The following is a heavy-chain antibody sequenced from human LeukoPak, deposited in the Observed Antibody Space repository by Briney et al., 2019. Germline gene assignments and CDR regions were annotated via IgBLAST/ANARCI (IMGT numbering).Heavy chain of an antibody. CDR1: GYTFTGYY. V-gene: IGHV1-2*02. CDR2: INPNSGGT. Sequence: ASVKVSCKASGYTFTGYYMHWVRQAPGQGLEWMGWINPNSGGTNYAQKFQGRVTMTRDTSISTAYMELSRLRSDDTAVYYCARDGGSGSFAWFDPWGQGTLVTVSS. J-gene: IGHJ5*02. CDR3: ARDGGSGSFAWFDP. D-gene: IGHD3-10*01.